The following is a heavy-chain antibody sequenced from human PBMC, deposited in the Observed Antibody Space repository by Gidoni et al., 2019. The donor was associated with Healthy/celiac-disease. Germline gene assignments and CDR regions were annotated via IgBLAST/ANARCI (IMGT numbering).Heavy chain of an antibody. CDR1: GFTFSSYG. CDR3: ARGRITGTDYYYYGMDV. D-gene: IGHD1-7*01. CDR2: IWDDGSNK. J-gene: IGHJ6*02. Sequence: QVQLVESGGGVVQPGRSLRLSCAASGFTFSSYGMHGVRQAPGKGLEWVAVIWDDGSNKYYADSVKGRFTISRDNSKNTLYLQMNSLRAEDTAVYYCARGRITGTDYYYYGMDVWGQGTTVTVSS. V-gene: IGHV3-33*01.